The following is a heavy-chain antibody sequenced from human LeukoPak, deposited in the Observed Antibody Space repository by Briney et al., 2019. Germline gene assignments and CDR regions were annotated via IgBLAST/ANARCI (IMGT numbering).Heavy chain of an antibody. CDR2: IRYDGSNK. CDR1: GFTFSTYG. J-gene: IGHJ4*02. D-gene: IGHD1-26*01. Sequence: GGSLRLSCAASGFTFSTYGMHRVRQAPGKGLEWVAFIRYDGSNKYYADSVKGRFTISRDNSKNTLYLQMNSLRVEDTAVYSCAKDLSPMVGAKIFDYWGQGTLVTVSS. CDR3: AKDLSPMVGAKIFDY. V-gene: IGHV3-30*02.